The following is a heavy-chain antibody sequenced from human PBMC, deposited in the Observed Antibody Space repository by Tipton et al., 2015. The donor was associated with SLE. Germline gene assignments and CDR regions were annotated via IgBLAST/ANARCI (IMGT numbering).Heavy chain of an antibody. J-gene: IGHJ3*02. CDR1: GGSISSSSYY. D-gene: IGHD6-19*01. V-gene: IGHV4-39*01. CDR3: AVSERAGAGAFDI. Sequence: TLSLTCTVSGGSISSSSYYWGWIRQPPGKGLEWIGSIYYSGSTYYNPSLKSRVTISVDTSKNQFSLKLSSVTAADTAVYYCAVSERAGAGAFDIWGQGTMVTVSS. CDR2: IYYSGST.